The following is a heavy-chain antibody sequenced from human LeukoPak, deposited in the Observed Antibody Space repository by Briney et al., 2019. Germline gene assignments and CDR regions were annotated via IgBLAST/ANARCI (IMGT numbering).Heavy chain of an antibody. CDR3: ARDALGGRTKFDS. CDR1: GFTFSSHW. CDR2: ISGDGSRI. Sequence: PGGSLRLSCVASGFTFSSHWMHWVRQVPGKGLMWVSRISGDGSRIHYGDSVKGRFTISRDNAKNTLYLQMTSLRGDDTAIYFCARDALGGRTKFDSWGHGSLVTVSS. D-gene: IGHD3-16*01. V-gene: IGHV3-74*01. J-gene: IGHJ4*01.